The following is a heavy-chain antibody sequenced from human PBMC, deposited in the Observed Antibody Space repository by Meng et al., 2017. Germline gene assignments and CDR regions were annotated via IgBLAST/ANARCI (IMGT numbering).Heavy chain of an antibody. CDR2: ISYDGSNK. CDR1: GFTFSSYA. J-gene: IGHJ6*02. D-gene: IGHD3-9*01. CDR3: ARVSVGSWLFYYYYGMDV. Sequence: GESLKISCAASGFTFSSYAMHWVRQAPGKGLEWVAVISYDGSNKYYADSVKGQFTISRDNSKNTLYLQMNSLRAEDTAVYYCARVSVGSWLFYYYYGMDVWGQGTTVTVSS. V-gene: IGHV3-30*04.